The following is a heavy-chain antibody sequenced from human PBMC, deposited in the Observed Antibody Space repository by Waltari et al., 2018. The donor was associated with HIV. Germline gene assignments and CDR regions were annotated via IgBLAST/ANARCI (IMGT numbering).Heavy chain of an antibody. CDR1: GFIFSDAC. V-gene: IGHV3-15*01. D-gene: IGHD6-13*01. CDR3: STWQVGSS. J-gene: IGHJ4*02. CDR2: IKDKPNDEAV. Sequence: EVQLVESGGGLVKPGDSLRLSCAASGFIFSDACMIWVRQAPGQGLQWVAGIKDKPNDEAVEYEAAVEGRVTISRDDSKKMVYLQRRSLTIEDTAVYFCSTWQVGSSWGQGTLVTVSS.